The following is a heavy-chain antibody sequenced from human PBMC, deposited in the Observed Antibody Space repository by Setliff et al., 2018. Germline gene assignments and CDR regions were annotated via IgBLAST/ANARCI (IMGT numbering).Heavy chain of an antibody. CDR2: INHSGST. Sequence: PSETLSLTCAVYGGSFSGYYWSWIRQPPGKGLEWIGEINHSGSTNYNPSLRSRVTISVDTSKNQFSLKLSSVTAADTAVYYCARGQVSYNFWSGDYYYYYGMDVWGQGTTVTVS. J-gene: IGHJ6*02. CDR3: ARGQVSYNFWSGDYYYYYGMDV. D-gene: IGHD3-3*01. CDR1: GGSFSGYY. V-gene: IGHV4-34*01.